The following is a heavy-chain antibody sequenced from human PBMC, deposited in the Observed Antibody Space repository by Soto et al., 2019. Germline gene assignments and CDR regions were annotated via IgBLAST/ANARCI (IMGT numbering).Heavy chain of an antibody. CDR1: GGSISSYY. D-gene: IGHD1-26*01. J-gene: IGHJ4*02. CDR3: ARRYGGNLDY. V-gene: IGHV4-59*08. Sequence: SETLSLTCSVSGGSISSYYWSWIRQPPGKGLEWIGYIYYSGSTNYNPSLKSRVTISVDTSKNQFSLKLSSVTAADTAVYYCARRYGGNLDYWGQGTLVTVSS. CDR2: IYYSGST.